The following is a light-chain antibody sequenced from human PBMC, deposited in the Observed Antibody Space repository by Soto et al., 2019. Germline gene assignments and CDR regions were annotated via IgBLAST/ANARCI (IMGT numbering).Light chain of an antibody. CDR3: QQTRSCPPT. CDR1: QAIDSR. Sequence: DIQMTQSPSSVSASVGDRVTITCRASQAIDSRLTWYQQKPGGAPKLLIFTGSLLHSGVPPRFSGSGSEAYFTLTISSLQPEDFATYHCQQTRSCPPTFGQGTKV. V-gene: IGKV1-12*01. CDR2: TGS. J-gene: IGKJ1*01.